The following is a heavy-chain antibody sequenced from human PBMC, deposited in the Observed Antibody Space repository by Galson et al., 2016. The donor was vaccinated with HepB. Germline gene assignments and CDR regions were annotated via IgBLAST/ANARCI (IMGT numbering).Heavy chain of an antibody. CDR1: GFTFSAYS. V-gene: IGHV3-23*01. CDR3: AKWGGYGDS. J-gene: IGHJ4*02. D-gene: IGHD5-12*01. CDR2: ITGSGGST. Sequence: SLRLSCAASGFTFSAYSITWVRQTPARGLEWVSGITGSGGSTYYADSVKGRFTISRDNSKNTVFLQMNSLRDEDAATYYCAKWGGYGDSWGQGTLVTVSS.